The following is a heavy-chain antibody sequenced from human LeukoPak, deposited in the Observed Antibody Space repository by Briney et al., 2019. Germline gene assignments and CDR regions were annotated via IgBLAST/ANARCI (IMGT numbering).Heavy chain of an antibody. J-gene: IGHJ4*02. CDR1: GFTFSSYW. V-gene: IGHV3-7*03. CDR3: ARCLRSLGQYYFDY. CDR2: IKQDGSEK. D-gene: IGHD5-12*01. Sequence: GGSLRLSCAASGFTFSSYWMSWVRQAPGKGLEWVANIKQDGSEKYYVDSVKGRFTISRDNAKNSLYLQMNSLRAEDTAVYYCARCLRSLGQYYFDYWGQGTLVTVSS.